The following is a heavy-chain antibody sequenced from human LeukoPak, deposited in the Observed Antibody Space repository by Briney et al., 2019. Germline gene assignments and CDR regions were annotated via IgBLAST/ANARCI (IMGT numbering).Heavy chain of an antibody. CDR2: INHSGST. D-gene: IGHD3-3*01. J-gene: IGHJ4*02. CDR3: ARVPHYDFWSGYQREFDY. CDR1: GGSFSGYY. Sequence: SETLSLTCAVYGGSFSGYYWSWIRQPPGKGLEWIGEINHSGSTNYNPSLKSRVTISVDTSKNQFSLKLSSVTAADTAVYYCARVPHYDFWSGYQREFDYWGQGTLVTVSS. V-gene: IGHV4-34*01.